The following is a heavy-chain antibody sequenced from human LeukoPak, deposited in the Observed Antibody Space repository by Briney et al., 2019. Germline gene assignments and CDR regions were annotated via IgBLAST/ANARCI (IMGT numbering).Heavy chain of an antibody. CDR1: GFTFSDYY. Sequence: AGGSLRLSCAASGFTFSDYYMSWIRQAPGKGLEWVSYISSSGSTIYYADSVKGRFTISRDNAKNSLYLQMNSLRAEDTAVYYCARAPARGYSGYDLFLSHYYYGMDVWGQGTTVTVSS. D-gene: IGHD5-12*01. J-gene: IGHJ6*02. V-gene: IGHV3-11*04. CDR2: ISSSGSTI. CDR3: ARAPARGYSGYDLFLSHYYYGMDV.